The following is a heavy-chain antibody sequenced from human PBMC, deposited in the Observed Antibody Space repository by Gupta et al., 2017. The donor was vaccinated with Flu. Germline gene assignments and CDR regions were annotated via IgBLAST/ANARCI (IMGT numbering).Heavy chain of an antibody. Sequence: EVQLVESGGGLVQPGGSLRLSCAASGFTLTPFWMSWVRQAPGKGLEWVANMKQDEAEQYYVDSVKGRFTVSKDSAKNSLYLQMNSLRAEDTAVYYCARGFWSGSPVGGDVWGKGTTVIVSS. J-gene: IGHJ6*04. CDR3: ARGFWSGSPVGGDV. D-gene: IGHD3-3*01. V-gene: IGHV3-7*01. CDR1: GFTLTPFW. CDR2: MKQDEAEQ.